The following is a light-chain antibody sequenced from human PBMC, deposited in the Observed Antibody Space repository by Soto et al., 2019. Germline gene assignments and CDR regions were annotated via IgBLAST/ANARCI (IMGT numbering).Light chain of an antibody. V-gene: IGKV3-15*01. Sequence: IVMTQSPATLSVSPGERATLSCRATQSVSSNLAWYQQKHGQAPRLLIYGASTRATGIPARFSGSGSGTEFTLTISSLQSADFAVYYCHQYNNWPRTFGQGTKVEIK. CDR2: GAS. CDR1: QSVSSN. CDR3: HQYNNWPRT. J-gene: IGKJ1*01.